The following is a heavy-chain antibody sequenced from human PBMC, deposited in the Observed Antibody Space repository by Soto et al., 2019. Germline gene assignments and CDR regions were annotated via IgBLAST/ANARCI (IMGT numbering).Heavy chain of an antibody. D-gene: IGHD5-18*01. V-gene: IGHV3-21*01. CDR2: ISSSSSYI. CDR3: ARTVELWLNNYYYGMDV. Sequence: EVQLVESGGGLVKPGGSLRLSCAASGFTFSSYSMNWVRQAPGKGLEWVSSISSSSSYIYYADSVKGRFTISRDNAKNSLYLQMNSLRAEDTAVYYCARTVELWLNNYYYGMDVWGQGTTVTVSS. J-gene: IGHJ6*02. CDR1: GFTFSSYS.